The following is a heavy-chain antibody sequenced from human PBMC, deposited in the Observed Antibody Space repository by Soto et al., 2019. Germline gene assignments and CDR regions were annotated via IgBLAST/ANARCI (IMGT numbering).Heavy chain of an antibody. J-gene: IGHJ4*02. CDR2: ISGSGGST. CDR1: GFTFSSYA. Sequence: EVQLLESGGGLVKPGGSLRLSCAASGFTFSSYAMSWVRQAPGKGLEWVSAISGSGGSTYYADSVKGRFTISRDNSKNTLYLQMNSLRAEDTAVYYCAKVSDSSSWYFDYWGQGTLFTVSS. D-gene: IGHD6-13*01. CDR3: AKVSDSSSWYFDY. V-gene: IGHV3-23*01.